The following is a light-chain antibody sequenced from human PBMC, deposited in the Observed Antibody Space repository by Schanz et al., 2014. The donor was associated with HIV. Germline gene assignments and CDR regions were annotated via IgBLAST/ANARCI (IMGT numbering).Light chain of an antibody. J-gene: IGLJ1*01. CDR1: SSNIGADYD. Sequence: QSVLAQPPSVSGAPGQRVTISCTGSSSNIGADYDVHWYQLLPGTAPKLLIFDNTNRPSGVPARFSGSKSGSSASLAISGLQSEDEADYYCAAWDDSLNGFYVFGTGTKLTVL. CDR2: DNT. CDR3: AAWDDSLNGFYV. V-gene: IGLV1-40*01.